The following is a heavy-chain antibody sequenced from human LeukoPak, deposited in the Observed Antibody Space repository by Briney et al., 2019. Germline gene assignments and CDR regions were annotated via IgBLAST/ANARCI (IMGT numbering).Heavy chain of an antibody. Sequence: PSETLSLTCTVSGGSISSYYWSWIRQSPGKGLDCIGYIHYTGNTNYNPSLKSRVTISVETSKNQFSLKLKSVTAADTAVYYCARGGYYGSGNDFRFDPWGQGTLVTVSS. V-gene: IGHV4-59*01. D-gene: IGHD3-10*01. CDR2: IHYTGNT. CDR1: GGSISSYY. J-gene: IGHJ5*02. CDR3: ARGGYYGSGNDFRFDP.